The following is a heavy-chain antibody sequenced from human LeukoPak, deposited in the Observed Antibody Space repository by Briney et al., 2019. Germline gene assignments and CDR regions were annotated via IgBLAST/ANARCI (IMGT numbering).Heavy chain of an antibody. CDR2: ISYSGST. V-gene: IGHV4-59*12. CDR3: ARDDYDDSTRGLDY. J-gene: IGHJ4*02. CDR1: GDSISSYY. D-gene: IGHD4-17*01. Sequence: PSETLSLTCTVSGDSISSYYWSWIRQPPGKGLEWIGYISYSGSTSYNPSLKSRVTISVDTSKNQFSLRLTSVTAADTAVYYCARDDYDDSTRGLDYWGQGTLVTVSS.